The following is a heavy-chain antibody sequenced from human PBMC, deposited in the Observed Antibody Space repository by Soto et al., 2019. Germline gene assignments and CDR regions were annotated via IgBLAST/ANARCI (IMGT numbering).Heavy chain of an antibody. Sequence: EVQLVESGGGLVQPGRSLRLSCAASGFTFDDYAMHWVRQAPGKGLEWVSGISWNSGSIGYADSVKGRFTISRDNAKNSLYLQMNSLRAEDTALYYCAKGSDILTGSVDYWGQGTLVTVSS. J-gene: IGHJ4*02. CDR1: GFTFDDYA. CDR3: AKGSDILTGSVDY. D-gene: IGHD3-9*01. CDR2: ISWNSGSI. V-gene: IGHV3-9*01.